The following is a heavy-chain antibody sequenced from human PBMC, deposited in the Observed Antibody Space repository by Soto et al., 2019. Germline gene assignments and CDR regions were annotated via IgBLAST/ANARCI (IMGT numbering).Heavy chain of an antibody. CDR1: GYTFTSYG. CDR3: ARHTWQSSTSDAIVFGYYYYYYMDV. D-gene: IGHD2-2*01. J-gene: IGHJ6*03. Sequence: QVQLVQSGAEVKKPGASVKVSCKASGYTFTSYGISWVRQAPGQGLEWMGWISAYNGNTNYAQKLQGRVTMTTDTTTSTAYMEMRSLRSDDTALYYCARHTWQSSTSDAIVFGYYYYYYMDVWGKGTTVTVSS. CDR2: ISAYNGNT. V-gene: IGHV1-18*01.